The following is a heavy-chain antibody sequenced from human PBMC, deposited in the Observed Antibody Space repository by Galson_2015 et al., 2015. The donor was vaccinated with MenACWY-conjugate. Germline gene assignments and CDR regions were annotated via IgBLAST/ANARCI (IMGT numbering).Heavy chain of an antibody. J-gene: IGHJ6*02. CDR2: ICAGGISI. V-gene: IGHV3-74*03. CDR3: VRGSSGWRGMDI. D-gene: IGHD6-19*01. Sequence: SLRLSCAASGFTFSTYWMHWVRHAPGKGLECVSRICAGGISIMYGDSVRGRFTISRDDAENTLYLQMDSLRADDTAVYFCVRGSSGWRGMDIWGQGTTVTVSS. CDR1: GFTFSTYW.